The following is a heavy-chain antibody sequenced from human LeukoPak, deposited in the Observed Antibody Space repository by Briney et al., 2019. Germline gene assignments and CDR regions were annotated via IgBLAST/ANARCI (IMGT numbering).Heavy chain of an antibody. D-gene: IGHD3-3*01. CDR3: TREAIFGVVLGYGMDV. Sequence: GGSLRLSCAASGFTFSTYAVSWFRQAPGKGLEWVGFIRSKAYGGTTEYAASVKGRFTISRDDSKSIAYLQMNSLKTEGTAVYYCTREAIFGVVLGYGMDVWGQGTTVTVSS. CDR1: GFTFSTYA. V-gene: IGHV3-49*03. CDR2: IRSKAYGGTT. J-gene: IGHJ6*02.